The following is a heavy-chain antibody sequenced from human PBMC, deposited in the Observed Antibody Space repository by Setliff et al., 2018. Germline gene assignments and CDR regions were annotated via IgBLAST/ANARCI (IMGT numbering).Heavy chain of an antibody. CDR1: GYTFISYG. J-gene: IGHJ4*02. CDR3: ARDEASCGGDCYSRGYFDF. V-gene: IGHV1-18*01. CDR2: ISGYNGNT. D-gene: IGHD2-21*01. Sequence: ASVKVSCKTSGYTFISYGLSWMRQAPGQGLEWMGWISGYNGNTEYAQNLQGRVTMTMDTSTSTAYLELGSLTTDDTAVYYCARDEASCGGDCYSRGYFDFWGQGTLVTVSS.